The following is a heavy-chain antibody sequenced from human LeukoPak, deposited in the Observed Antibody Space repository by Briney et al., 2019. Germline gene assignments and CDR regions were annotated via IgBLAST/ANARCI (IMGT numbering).Heavy chain of an antibody. CDR2: MNPNSDNT. Sequence: ASVKVSCKASGYTFTSYDINWVRQATGQGLERMGWMNPNSDNTGYAQKFQGRVTMTRNTSISTAYMELSSLRSEDTAVYYCARGLYYDSSGYYHGYWFDPWGQGTLVTVSS. J-gene: IGHJ5*02. CDR1: GYTFTSYD. V-gene: IGHV1-8*01. CDR3: ARGLYYDSSGYYHGYWFDP. D-gene: IGHD3-22*01.